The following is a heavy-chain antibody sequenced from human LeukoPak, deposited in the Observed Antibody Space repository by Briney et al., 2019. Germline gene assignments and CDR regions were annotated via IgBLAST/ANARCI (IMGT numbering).Heavy chain of an antibody. CDR3: ARDARYSSGWYYFDC. V-gene: IGHV1-2*02. D-gene: IGHD6-19*01. J-gene: IGHJ4*02. CDR1: GYTFTGYY. CDR2: INPNSGGT. Sequence: GASVKVSCRASGYTFTGYYMHWVRQAPGQGLEWMGWINPNSGGTNYAQKFQGRVTMTRDTSISTAYMELSRLRSDDTAVYYCARDARYSSGWYYFDCWGQGTLVTVSS.